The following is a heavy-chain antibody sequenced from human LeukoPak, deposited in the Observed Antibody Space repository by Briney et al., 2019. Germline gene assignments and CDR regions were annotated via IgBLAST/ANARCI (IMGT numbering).Heavy chain of an antibody. V-gene: IGHV3-23*01. D-gene: IGHD5-18*01. CDR2: ISGSGGST. CDR1: GFTFGSYA. Sequence: GGSLRLSCAASGFTFGSYAMSWVRQAPGKGLEWVSAISGSGGSTYYADSVKGRFTISRDNAKNSLFLQMNSLRAEDTAVYYCARVGYSYSIDDWGQGTLVTVSS. J-gene: IGHJ4*02. CDR3: ARVGYSYSIDD.